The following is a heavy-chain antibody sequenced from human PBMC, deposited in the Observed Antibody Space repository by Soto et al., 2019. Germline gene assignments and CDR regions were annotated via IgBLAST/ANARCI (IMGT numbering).Heavy chain of an antibody. V-gene: IGHV3-15*01. CDR1: GLSFTNAW. Sequence: EVQLVESGGGLVKPGGSLRLSCVASGLSFTNAWMTWVRQAPGKGLEWVGRIKSRTDGGTPDYAAPVKGRVTISRDDSRRPLCVYMDSLRAEDTARYDCSTDVGSCGLEFWGQGTTVTVSS. D-gene: IGHD1-26*01. CDR3: STDVGSCGLEF. CDR2: IKSRTDGGTP. J-gene: IGHJ6*02.